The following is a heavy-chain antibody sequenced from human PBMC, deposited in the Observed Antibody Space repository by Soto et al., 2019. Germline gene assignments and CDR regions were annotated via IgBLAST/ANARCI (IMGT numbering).Heavy chain of an antibody. CDR3: ESDLAAGDH. CDR1: GYTFTNYY. CDR2: INPTSGST. Sequence: QVQLVQSGAEVKKPGASVKVSCKASGYTFTNYYIHWVRQAPGQVLEWMVIINPTSGSTNYAQKFQRRLTLTYDTSTTTVYMELSVRRSDETAVLYCESDLAAGDHWGQGTLVIVSS. V-gene: IGHV1-46*01. D-gene: IGHD6-13*01. J-gene: IGHJ4*02.